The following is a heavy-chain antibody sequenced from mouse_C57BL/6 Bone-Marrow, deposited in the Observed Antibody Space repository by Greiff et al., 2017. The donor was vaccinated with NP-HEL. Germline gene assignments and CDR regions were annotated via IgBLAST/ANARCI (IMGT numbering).Heavy chain of an antibody. Sequence: QVQLQQPGAELVKPGASVKMSCKASGYTFTSYWITWVKQRPGQGLEWIGDIYPGSGSTNYNEKFKSKATLTVDTSSSTAYMQLSSLTSEDSAVYYCAYYYGSDYAMDYWGQGTAVTVSS. V-gene: IGHV1-55*01. D-gene: IGHD1-1*01. CDR1: GYTFTSYW. CDR3: AYYYGSDYAMDY. J-gene: IGHJ4*01. CDR2: IYPGSGST.